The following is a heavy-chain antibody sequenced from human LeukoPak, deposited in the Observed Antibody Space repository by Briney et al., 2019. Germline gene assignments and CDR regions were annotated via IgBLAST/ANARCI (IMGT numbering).Heavy chain of an antibody. D-gene: IGHD5-24*01. CDR3: ARDGGGYDS. Sequence: GGSLRLSCAASGFTFSTYWMSWVRQTPGKGLEWVANIKEDESRQYYVDSVKGRFTISRDNAKNSLYLQMNSLRVEDTAVYYCARDGGGYDSWGQGTLVTVSS. V-gene: IGHV3-7*01. J-gene: IGHJ5*01. CDR2: IKEDESRQ. CDR1: GFTFSTYW.